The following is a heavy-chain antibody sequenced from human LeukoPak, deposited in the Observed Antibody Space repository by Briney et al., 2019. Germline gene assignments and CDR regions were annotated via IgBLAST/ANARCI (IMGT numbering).Heavy chain of an antibody. CDR1: GYTFTSYY. Sequence: ASVKVSCKASGYTFTSYYMHWVRQAPGQGLEWMGIINPSGGSTSYAQKFQGRVTMTRDMSTSTVYMELSSLRSEDTAVYYCARVTPPYYDILTGYYQDYYYYMDVWGKGTTVTVSS. CDR3: ARVTPPYYDILTGYYQDYYYYMDV. J-gene: IGHJ6*03. CDR2: INPSGGST. V-gene: IGHV1-46*01. D-gene: IGHD3-9*01.